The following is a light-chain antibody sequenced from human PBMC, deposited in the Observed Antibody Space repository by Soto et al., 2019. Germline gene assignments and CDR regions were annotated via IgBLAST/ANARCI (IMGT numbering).Light chain of an antibody. CDR2: DVN. J-gene: IGLJ2*01. CDR1: SSDLGTYDY. V-gene: IGLV2-14*01. Sequence: QSALTQPASVSGSPGQSIAISCSGTSSDLGTYDYVSWYQQHPGKAPKLMLFDVNHRPSGVSDRFFGSKSGNTASLTISGLQDEDEADYYCSSYTTSSSVIFGGGTKLTVL. CDR3: SSYTTSSSVI.